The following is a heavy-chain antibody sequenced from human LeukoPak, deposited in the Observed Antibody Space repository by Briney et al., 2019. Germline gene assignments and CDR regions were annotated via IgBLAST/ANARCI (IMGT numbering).Heavy chain of an antibody. CDR3: AKDTCGGGDCSWAFDI. CDR1: GFTFSSYA. V-gene: IGHV3-23*01. J-gene: IGHJ3*02. D-gene: IGHD2-21*01. CDR2: SSGSGGST. Sequence: GGSLRLSCAASGFTFSSYAMSWVRQAPGKGLEWVSSSSGSGGSTYYADSVKGRFTISRDNSKNTLYLQMNSLRAEDTAVYYCAKDTCGGGDCSWAFDIWGRGTMVTVSS.